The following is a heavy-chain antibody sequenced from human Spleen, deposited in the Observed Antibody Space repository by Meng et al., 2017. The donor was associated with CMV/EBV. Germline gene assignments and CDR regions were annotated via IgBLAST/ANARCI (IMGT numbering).Heavy chain of an antibody. V-gene: IGHV1-2*02. J-gene: IGHJ4*02. CDR1: GYTFTGHY. CDR2: INPNSGFT. CDR3: ARGSEDFVVEPPTVWSDF. D-gene: IGHD2-21*01. Sequence: ASVKVSCKASGYTFTGHYIHGVRQAPGQGLEWMGWINPNSGFTNYAQKFQGRVTITKDTYLTTTYMDVSRLTSDYTAMYYCARGSEDFVVEPPTVWSDFWGQGTLVTVSS.